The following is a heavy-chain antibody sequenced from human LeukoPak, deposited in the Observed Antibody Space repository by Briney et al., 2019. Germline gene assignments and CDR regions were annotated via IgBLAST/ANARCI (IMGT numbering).Heavy chain of an antibody. J-gene: IGHJ4*02. CDR1: GYTFTSYY. V-gene: IGHV1-46*01. CDR2: INPSGGST. Sequence: ASVKVSCKASGYTFTSYYMYWVRQAPGQGLEGMGMINPSGGSTTYAQKFQGRVTMTRDTSTSTVYMELSSLRSEDTAVYYCARDVGSSSWYFDYWGQGTLVTVSS. CDR3: ARDVGSSSWYFDY. D-gene: IGHD6-13*01.